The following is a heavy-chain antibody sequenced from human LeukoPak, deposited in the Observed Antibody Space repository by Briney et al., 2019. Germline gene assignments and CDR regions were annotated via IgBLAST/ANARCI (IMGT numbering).Heavy chain of an antibody. J-gene: IGHJ4*02. CDR3: ARHLNGGTHPLDN. CDR1: GASMSGQH. Sequence: SETLSLTCTVSGASMSGQHWSWIRQAPGKGLEWIAWIHYDGRTNYNPSLKSRLSLSVDTSTNQFSLSLNSVTAADTAVYFCARHLNGGTHPLDNLGPGIRVIVSP. V-gene: IGHV4-59*08. CDR2: IHYDGRT. D-gene: IGHD2-8*01.